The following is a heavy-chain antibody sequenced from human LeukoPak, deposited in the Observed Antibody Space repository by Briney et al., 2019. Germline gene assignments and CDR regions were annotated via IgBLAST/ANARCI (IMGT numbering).Heavy chain of an antibody. Sequence: SGGSLRLSCTASGLVFSTYGMSWVRQAPGKGLEWVSAISGSGGSIYYADSVKGRSTISRDNSKNTVYLQMNSLKAEDTAVYYCAKILSNAEGYYFDYWGQGSLVTVSS. CDR2: ISGSGGSI. V-gene: IGHV3-23*01. J-gene: IGHJ4*02. CDR3: AKILSNAEGYYFDY. CDR1: GLVFSTYG. D-gene: IGHD2/OR15-2a*01.